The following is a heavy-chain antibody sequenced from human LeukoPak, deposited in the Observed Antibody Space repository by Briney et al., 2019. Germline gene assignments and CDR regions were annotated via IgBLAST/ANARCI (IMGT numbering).Heavy chain of an antibody. V-gene: IGHV3-23*01. CDR1: GFTFTNYV. CDR2: ISGSGGRI. Sequence: GGSLRLSCAASGFTFTNYVMNWVRQAPGKGLEWVAGISGSGGRIFYADPVKGRFTISRDNSKNTLYLQMNNLRGDDTAMYYCAKDSWRDQLPFSFDYWGHGTLVTVSS. J-gene: IGHJ4*01. CDR3: AKDSWRDQLPFSFDY. D-gene: IGHD2-2*01.